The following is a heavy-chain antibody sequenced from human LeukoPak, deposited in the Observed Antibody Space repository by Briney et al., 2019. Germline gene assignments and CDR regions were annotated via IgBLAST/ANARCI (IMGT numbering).Heavy chain of an antibody. D-gene: IGHD3-10*01. CDR3: ARGGTYGSGSDQRTTLDY. CDR1: GGSISPYY. Sequence: SETLSLTCTVSGGSISPYYWSWIRQPAGKALEWIGRVHASGSPNYNPSLKSRVIISVDRSKNQFSLNLNSVTAADTAVYYCARGGTYGSGSDQRTTLDYWGQGTLVTVSS. J-gene: IGHJ4*02. CDR2: VHASGSP. V-gene: IGHV4-4*07.